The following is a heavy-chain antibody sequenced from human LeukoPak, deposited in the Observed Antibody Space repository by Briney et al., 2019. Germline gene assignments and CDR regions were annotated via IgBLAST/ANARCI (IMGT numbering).Heavy chain of an antibody. CDR1: GFTVSGNY. Sequence: GGSLRLSCAASGFTVSGNYMSWVRQAPGKGLEWVSVIYSSDNTYYIDSVKGRFTISRDNSRNTLYLQMNSLRAEDTAVYYCAGRRVLDASFDYWGQGTLVTVSS. J-gene: IGHJ4*02. CDR2: IYSSDNT. V-gene: IGHV3-66*02. D-gene: IGHD3-16*01. CDR3: AGRRVLDASFDY.